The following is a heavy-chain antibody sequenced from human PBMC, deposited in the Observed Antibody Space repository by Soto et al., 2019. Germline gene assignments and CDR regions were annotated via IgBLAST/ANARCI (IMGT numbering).Heavy chain of an antibody. CDR2: TYYRSQWNN. Sequence: QTLSLTCAISGDSVSNNRVAWNWIRQSPSRGLEWLGRTYYRSQWNNNYAASVKSRITIRSDASKNQFSLQLNSVTPEDTATYYCARDPPDFHSAFDSWGQGTLVTVSS. D-gene: IGHD4-4*01. J-gene: IGHJ4*02. CDR1: GDSVSNNRVA. V-gene: IGHV6-1*01. CDR3: ARDPPDFHSAFDS.